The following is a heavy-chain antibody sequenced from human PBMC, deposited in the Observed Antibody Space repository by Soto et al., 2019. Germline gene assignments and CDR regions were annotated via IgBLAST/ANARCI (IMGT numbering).Heavy chain of an antibody. CDR2: IYYNGTT. CDR1: GLTVGDNY. V-gene: IGHV3-53*01. CDR3: VRPLSSGRNYGKDV. D-gene: IGHD3-10*01. J-gene: IGHJ6*02. Sequence: PGGSLRLSRAASGLTVGDNYMSWVRRAPGMGLEWVSAIYYNGTTYYADSVKGRFTISRDTSKNTLSLQMDSLRVEDTAVYYCVRPLSSGRNYGKDVWGQGTTVTVSS.